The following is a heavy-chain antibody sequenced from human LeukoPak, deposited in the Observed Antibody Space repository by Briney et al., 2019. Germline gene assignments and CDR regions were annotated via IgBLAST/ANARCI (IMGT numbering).Heavy chain of an antibody. CDR3: AKDGGGTVVKAPDYFDY. CDR2: ISGSGGST. D-gene: IGHD4-23*01. CDR1: GFTFSSHA. J-gene: IGHJ4*02. Sequence: GGSLRLSCAASGFTFSSHAMSWVRQAPGKGLEWVSAISGSGGSTYYADSVKGRFTISRDNSKNTLYLQMNSLRAEDTAVYYCAKDGGGTVVKAPDYFDYWGQGTLVTVSS. V-gene: IGHV3-23*01.